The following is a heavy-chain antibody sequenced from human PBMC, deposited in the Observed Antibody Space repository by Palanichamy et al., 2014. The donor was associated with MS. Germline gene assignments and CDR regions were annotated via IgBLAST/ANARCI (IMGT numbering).Heavy chain of an antibody. Sequence: EVQLVEVWGEAWYXPGGSLRLSCAASGFTFSSFSMNWVRQTPGKGLEWVSYISGSSSTIYYADSVKGRFTTSRDNDKDSLSLQMNSLRAEDTALYFCARALGAHLLAPADYWGQGTLVTVSS. CDR2: ISGSSSTI. V-gene: IGHV3-48*01. CDR1: GFTFSSFS. D-gene: IGHD2-8*02. CDR3: ARALGAHLLAPADY. J-gene: IGHJ4*02.